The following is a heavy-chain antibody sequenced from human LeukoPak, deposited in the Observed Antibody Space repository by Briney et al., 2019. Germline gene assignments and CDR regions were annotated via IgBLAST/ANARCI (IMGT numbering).Heavy chain of an antibody. Sequence: PGGSLRLSCAASGFTSSSYAMTWVRQAPGKGLEWVSAISGSGGSTYYADSVKGRFTISRDNSKNTLYLQMNSLRAEDTAVYYCAKARRVVVVAASDYWGQGTLVTVSS. D-gene: IGHD2-15*01. CDR2: ISGSGGST. CDR1: GFTSSSYA. J-gene: IGHJ4*02. V-gene: IGHV3-23*01. CDR3: AKARRVVVVAASDY.